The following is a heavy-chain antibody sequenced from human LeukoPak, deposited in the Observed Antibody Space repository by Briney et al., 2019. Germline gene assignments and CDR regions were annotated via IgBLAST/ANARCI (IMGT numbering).Heavy chain of an antibody. CDR1: GGSFSGYY. V-gene: IGHV4-34*01. J-gene: IGHJ5*02. Sequence: SETLSLTCAVYGGSFSGYYWSWIRQPPGKGLEWIGEINHSGSTNYNPSLKSRVTISVDTSKNQFSLKLSSVTAADTAVYYCARVGGYCSGGSCYGFDPWGQGTLVTVSS. CDR2: INHSGST. D-gene: IGHD2-15*01. CDR3: ARVGGYCSGGSCYGFDP.